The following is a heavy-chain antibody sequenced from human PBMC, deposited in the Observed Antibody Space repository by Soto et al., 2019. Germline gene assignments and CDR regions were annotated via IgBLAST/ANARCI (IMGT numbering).Heavy chain of an antibody. CDR2: ISSSGDST. Sequence: QVQVVESGGGLVKPGGSLRLSCAASGFTFNDYYMSWIRQAPGKGREWVSFISSSGDSTKYADSVKGRFTISRDNAKNSLYLQLNSLRAEDTAVYYCARGGVKGTTSRGQVYNWGQGTLVTVS. J-gene: IGHJ4*02. CDR1: GFTFNDYY. CDR3: ARGGVKGTTSRGQVYN. D-gene: IGHD1-7*01. V-gene: IGHV3-11*06.